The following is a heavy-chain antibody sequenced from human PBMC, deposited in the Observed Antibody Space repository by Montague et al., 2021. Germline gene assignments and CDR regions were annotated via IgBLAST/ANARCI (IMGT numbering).Heavy chain of an antibody. J-gene: IGHJ6*03. V-gene: IGHV4-59*01. CDR3: AKWRGGVDAEGYHCYMDV. D-gene: IGHD2-15*01. Sequence: SETLSLTCTVSGDSISSYYWTWIRQPPGKGLEWIGYIHYTGSTDYNPSLKNRVTISVDTSKQLFSLRLNSVTAADTAVYYCAKWRGGVDAEGYHCYMDVWGQGATVTVSS. CDR1: GDSISSYY. CDR2: IHYTGST.